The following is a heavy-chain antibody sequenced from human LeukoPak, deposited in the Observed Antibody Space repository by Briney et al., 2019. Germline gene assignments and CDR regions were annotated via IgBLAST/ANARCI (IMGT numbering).Heavy chain of an antibody. CDR3: TRDAPGGLRYFDWLQPQV. J-gene: IGHJ4*02. V-gene: IGHV3-49*02. D-gene: IGHD3-9*01. CDR2: IRSKANGGTT. CDR1: GFTFSSYA. Sequence: PGASLRLSCAASGFTFSSYAMSWVRQAPGKGLEWVGCIRSKANGGTTEYAASVKGRFTISRDDSKSIAYLQMNSLKTDDTAVYYCTRDAPGGLRYFDWLQPQVWGQGTLVTASS.